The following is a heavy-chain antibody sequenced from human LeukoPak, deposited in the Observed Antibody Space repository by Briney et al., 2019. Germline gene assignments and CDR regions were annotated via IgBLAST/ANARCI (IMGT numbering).Heavy chain of an antibody. CDR1: GYTFTSYY. V-gene: IGHV1-46*01. D-gene: IGHD2-21*02. Sequence: HVASVKVSCKASGYTFTSYYMHWVRQAPGQGLEWMGIINPSGGSTSYAQKFQGRVTMTRDMSTSTVHMELSSLRSEDTAVYYCARVRSYCGGDCYYSPYFDYWGQGTLVTVSS. J-gene: IGHJ4*02. CDR3: ARVRSYCGGDCYYSPYFDY. CDR2: INPSGGST.